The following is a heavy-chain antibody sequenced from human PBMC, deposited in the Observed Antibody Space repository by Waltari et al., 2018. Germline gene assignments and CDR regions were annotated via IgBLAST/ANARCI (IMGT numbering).Heavy chain of an antibody. CDR3: ARRKLGEAFDI. CDR2: TIPIFGSP. CDR1: GGNFGRYA. J-gene: IGHJ3*02. Sequence: QVQLVQSGAEVKKPGSSVRLSCRASGGNFGRYAITWVRQAPGQGLEWMGGTIPIFGSPMYAPKFQGRVSITADELTYTVYMELNSLRSDDTAIYYCARRKLGEAFDIWGQGTMVIVSS. D-gene: IGHD3-16*01. V-gene: IGHV1-69*12.